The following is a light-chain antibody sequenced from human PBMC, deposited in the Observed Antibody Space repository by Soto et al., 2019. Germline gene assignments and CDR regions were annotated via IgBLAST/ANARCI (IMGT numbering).Light chain of an antibody. CDR2: ATT. J-gene: IGKJ4*01. CDR3: QQSYSTPIT. Sequence: DLQMTQSPSSLSASVGDRVTITCRASQTITRFLNWYQQMPGKAPNLLIYATTNLQSGVPSRFSGSGSGTDFTLTIDSLQPEDFATYYCQQSYSTPITFGGGTKVEI. CDR1: QTITRF. V-gene: IGKV1-39*01.